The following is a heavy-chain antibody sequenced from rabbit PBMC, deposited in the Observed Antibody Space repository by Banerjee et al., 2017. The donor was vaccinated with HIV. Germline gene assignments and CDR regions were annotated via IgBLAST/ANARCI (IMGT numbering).Heavy chain of an antibody. J-gene: IGHJ3*01. D-gene: IGHD6-1*01. CDR3: VRGEHFSVGFSAFAIYLDL. CDR1: GVSFSSSSY. V-gene: IGHV1S40*01. Sequence: QSLEESGGDLVKPGASLTLTCTASGVSFSSSSYMCWVRQAPGKGLEWIACIDIGSSGFTYFATWAKGRFTCSKTSSTTVTLQMTRLTAADTATYFCVRGEHFSVGFSAFAIYLDLWGQGTLVTVS. CDR2: IDIGSSGFT.